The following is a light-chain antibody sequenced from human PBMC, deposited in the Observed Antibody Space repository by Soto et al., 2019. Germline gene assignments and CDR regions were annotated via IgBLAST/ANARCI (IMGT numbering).Light chain of an antibody. J-gene: IGKJ1*01. CDR2: DAS. V-gene: IGKV3-15*01. CDR3: QQYNNWPQT. Sequence: ETMMTQSPDTLSVSLGERATLSCRASQSLRSSLAWYQQKPGQAPRLLIYDASTRATGIPARFSGSGSGTDFTLTISGLQSEDFEVYYCQQYNNWPQTLGQGTNVDIK. CDR1: QSLRSS.